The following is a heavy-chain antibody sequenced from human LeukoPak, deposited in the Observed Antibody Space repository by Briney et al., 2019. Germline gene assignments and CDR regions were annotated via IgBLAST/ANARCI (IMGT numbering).Heavy chain of an antibody. CDR1: GGSISSYY. D-gene: IGHD6-6*01. CDR2: IYYSGST. Sequence: SETLSLTCTVSGGSISSYYWSWIRQLPGKGLEWIGYIYYSGSTNYNPSLKSRVTISVDTSKNQFSLKLSSVTAADTAVYYCARNIEYSSSFYMDVWGKGTTVTVSS. CDR3: ARNIEYSSSFYMDV. V-gene: IGHV4-59*01. J-gene: IGHJ6*03.